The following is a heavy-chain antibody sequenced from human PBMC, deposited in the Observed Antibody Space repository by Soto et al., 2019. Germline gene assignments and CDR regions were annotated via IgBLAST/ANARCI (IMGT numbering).Heavy chain of an antibody. Sequence: GGSLRLSCAASGFTFSSYSMNWVRQAPGKGLEWVSSISSSSSYIYYADSVKGRFTISRDNAKNSLYLQMNSLRAEDTAVYYCASIKEYYYYMDVWGKGTTVTVSS. J-gene: IGHJ6*03. CDR3: ASIKEYYYYMDV. CDR2: ISSSSSYI. CDR1: GFTFSSYS. V-gene: IGHV3-21*01.